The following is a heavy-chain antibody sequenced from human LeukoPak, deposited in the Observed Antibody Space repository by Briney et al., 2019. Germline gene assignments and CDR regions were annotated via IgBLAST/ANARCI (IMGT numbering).Heavy chain of an antibody. CDR1: GFTFSRNA. V-gene: IGHV3-21*01. CDR3: ARPLDSSNNYFDY. J-gene: IGHJ4*02. Sequence: GGSLRLSCAASGFTFSRNAMNWVRQAPGKELEWVSFISSSSNYMSYADSVKGRFTISRDNAKNSLYLQMNSLRAEDTAVYYCARPLDSSNNYFDYWGQGTLVTVSA. CDR2: ISSSSNYM. D-gene: IGHD6-13*01.